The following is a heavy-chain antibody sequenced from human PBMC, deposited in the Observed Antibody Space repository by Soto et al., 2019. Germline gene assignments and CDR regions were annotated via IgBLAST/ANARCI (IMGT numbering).Heavy chain of an antibody. D-gene: IGHD4-17*01. J-gene: IGHJ6*02. CDR2: ISGSGRMT. V-gene: IGHV3-23*01. CDR1: GFTFRNFA. Sequence: GGSLRLSCAAPGFTFRNFAMTWVRQAPGKGLEWVSGISGSGRMTYYAHSVKGHFTISRDNSKNTLYLQMSSLRDEDTAVYYCARXRGTVTNDVGQDYGMDVWGQGTTVTVSS. CDR3: ARXRGTVTNDVGQDYGMDV.